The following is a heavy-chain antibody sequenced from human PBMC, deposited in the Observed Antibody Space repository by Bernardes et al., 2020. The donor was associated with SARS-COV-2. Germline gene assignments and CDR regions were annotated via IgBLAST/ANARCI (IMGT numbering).Heavy chain of an antibody. CDR3: ARAVPSKSGYDVGVDY. V-gene: IGHV3-74*01. Sequence: GALRLSCAASGFTFNNYWMHWVRQAPGKGLVWVSRINSDGSRTTYADSVKGRFTISRDNAKYTLYLQMNSLRADDTAVYFCARAVPSKSGYDVGVDYWGQGTLVTVSS. CDR2: INSDGSRT. D-gene: IGHD5-12*01. CDR1: GFTFNNYW. J-gene: IGHJ4*02.